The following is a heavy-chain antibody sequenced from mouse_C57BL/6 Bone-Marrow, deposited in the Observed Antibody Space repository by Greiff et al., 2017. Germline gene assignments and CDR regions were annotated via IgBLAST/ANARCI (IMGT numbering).Heavy chain of an antibody. J-gene: IGHJ2*01. CDR2: FDPENGDT. CDR3: TTEFFDY. Sequence: VQLQQSGAELVRPGASVKLSCTASGFNIKADYMHWVKQRPEQGLEWIGWFDPENGDTEYASKFQGKATITADTSSNTAYLQLSSLTSEDTAVYYCTTEFFDYWGQGTTLTGSS. V-gene: IGHV14-4*01. CDR1: GFNIKADY.